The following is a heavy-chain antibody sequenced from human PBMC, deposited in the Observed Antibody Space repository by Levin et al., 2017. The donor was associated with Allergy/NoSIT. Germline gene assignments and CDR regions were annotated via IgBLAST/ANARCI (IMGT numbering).Heavy chain of an antibody. J-gene: IGHJ6*02. Sequence: GSLRLSCTVSGGSISSSSYYWGWIRQPPGKGLEWIGSIYYSGSTYYNPSLKSRVTISVDTSKNQFSLKLSSVTAADTAVYYCARLDDFWSGYGAMDVWGQGTTVTVSS. D-gene: IGHD3-3*01. CDR1: GGSISSSSYY. V-gene: IGHV4-39*01. CDR2: IYYSGST. CDR3: ARLDDFWSGYGAMDV.